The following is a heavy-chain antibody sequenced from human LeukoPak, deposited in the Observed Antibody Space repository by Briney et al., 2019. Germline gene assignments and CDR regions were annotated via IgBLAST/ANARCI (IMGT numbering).Heavy chain of an antibody. CDR2: INPSGGST. CDR1: GYTFTSYD. J-gene: IGHJ4*02. D-gene: IGHD3-22*01. CDR3: ARAPMIVVVCFDY. Sequence: ASVKVSCTASGYTFTSYDINWVRQAPGQGLEWMGIINPSGGSTSYAQKFQGRVTMTRDTSTSTVYMELSSLRSEDTAVYYGARAPMIVVVCFDYWGQGTLVTVSS. V-gene: IGHV1-46*01.